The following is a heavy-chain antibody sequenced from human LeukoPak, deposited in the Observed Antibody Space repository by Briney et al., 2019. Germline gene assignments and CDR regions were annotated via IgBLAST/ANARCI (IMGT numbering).Heavy chain of an antibody. Sequence: GGSLRLSCVDSGFTFTNAWMSWVRQAPGKGLEWIGRIKSKTDGETTNYAEPVRGRFTISRDDSKSAVYLQMNSLRAEDTAVYYCARDNSYYDFWSGYPIWFDPWGQGTLVTVSS. CDR3: ARDNSYYDFWSGYPIWFDP. V-gene: IGHV3-15*01. CDR1: GFTFTNAW. CDR2: IKSKTDGETT. J-gene: IGHJ5*02. D-gene: IGHD3-3*01.